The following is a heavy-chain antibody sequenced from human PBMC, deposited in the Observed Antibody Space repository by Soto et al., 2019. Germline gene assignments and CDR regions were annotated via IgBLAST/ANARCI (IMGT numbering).Heavy chain of an antibody. V-gene: IGHV4-59*01. J-gene: IGHJ4*02. Sequence: QVQLQESGPGLVKPSETLSLTCTVSGGSISSYYWSWIRQPPGKGLEWIGYIYYSGSTNYNPSLKSRVTISVDTSKNQFSLKLSSVTAADTAVYYCASLRGGYYYPFDYWGQGTLVTVSS. CDR1: GGSISSYY. CDR3: ASLRGGYYYPFDY. CDR2: IYYSGST. D-gene: IGHD3-22*01.